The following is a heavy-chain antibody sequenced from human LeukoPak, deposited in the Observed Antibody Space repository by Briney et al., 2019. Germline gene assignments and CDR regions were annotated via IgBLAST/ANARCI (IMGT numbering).Heavy chain of an antibody. D-gene: IGHD2-15*01. V-gene: IGHV1-69*13. Sequence: SVKVSCKASGGTFSSYAISWLRQAPGQGLEWMGGIIPIFGTANYAQKFQGRVTITADESTSTAYMELSSLRSEDTAVYYCARESIVHDAFDIWGQGTMVTVSS. J-gene: IGHJ3*02. CDR2: IIPIFGTA. CDR1: GGTFSSYA. CDR3: ARESIVHDAFDI.